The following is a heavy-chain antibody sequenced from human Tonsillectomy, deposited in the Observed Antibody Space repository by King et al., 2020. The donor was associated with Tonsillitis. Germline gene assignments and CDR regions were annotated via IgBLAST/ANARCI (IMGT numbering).Heavy chain of an antibody. D-gene: IGHD3-10*01. Sequence: VQLVESGAEVKKPGASVKVSCTASGYTFTSYGISWVRQAPGQGLEWMGWISAYNGNTNYAQKLQGRVTMTTDTSTSTAYMELRSLRSDDTAVYYCARDDYYGSGSYLYYFDYWGQGTLVTVSS. CDR2: ISAYNGNT. CDR3: ARDDYYGSGSYLYYFDY. CDR1: GYTFTSYG. J-gene: IGHJ4*02. V-gene: IGHV1-18*01.